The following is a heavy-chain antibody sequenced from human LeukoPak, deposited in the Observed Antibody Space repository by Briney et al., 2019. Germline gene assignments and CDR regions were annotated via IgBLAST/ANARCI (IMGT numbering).Heavy chain of an antibody. Sequence: PSETXXLTCTVSGGSISSGDYYWRWIRQPPGKGLEWIGYIYYSGSTYYNPSLKSRVTISVDTSKNQFSLKLSSVTAADTAVYYCASQYYYDSSGYYFWGQGTLVTVSS. CDR3: ASQYYYDSSGYYF. CDR1: GGSISSGDYY. J-gene: IGHJ4*02. D-gene: IGHD3-22*01. CDR2: IYYSGST. V-gene: IGHV4-30-4*08.